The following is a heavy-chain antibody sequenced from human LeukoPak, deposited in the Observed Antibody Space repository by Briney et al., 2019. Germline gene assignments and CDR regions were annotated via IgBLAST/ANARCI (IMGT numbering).Heavy chain of an antibody. V-gene: IGHV3-74*01. Sequence: GGSLRLSCTASGFTFSSSWMHWAPQAPGKGLVWVSRIDNDASSTNYAYSVKGRFTISRDNAKNTLYLQMNSLRAEDTAVYYCARGGGYSHGPLDSWGQGTLVTVSP. CDR2: IDNDASST. J-gene: IGHJ4*02. D-gene: IGHD5-18*01. CDR1: GFTFSSSW. CDR3: ARGGGYSHGPLDS.